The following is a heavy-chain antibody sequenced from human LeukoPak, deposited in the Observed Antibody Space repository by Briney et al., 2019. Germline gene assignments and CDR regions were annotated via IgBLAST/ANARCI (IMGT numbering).Heavy chain of an antibody. CDR2: ISPNSGGT. CDR3: AREERITMVRGVIGDI. Sequence: ASVKVSCKASGYTFTGYYMHWVRQAPGQGLEWMGWISPNSGGTNYAQKFQGRVTMTRDTSISTAYMELSRLRSDDTAVYYCAREERITMVRGVIGDIWGQGTMVTVSS. J-gene: IGHJ3*02. V-gene: IGHV1-2*02. D-gene: IGHD3-10*01. CDR1: GYTFTGYY.